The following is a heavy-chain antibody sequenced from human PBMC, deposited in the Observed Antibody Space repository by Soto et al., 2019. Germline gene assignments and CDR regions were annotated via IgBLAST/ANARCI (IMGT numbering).Heavy chain of an antibody. J-gene: IGHJ6*02. Sequence: QVQLVQSGAEVKKPGSSVKVSCKASGGTFSSYAISWVRQAPGQGLEWVGGIIPIFGTANYAQKFQGIVTITADESTSTAYMELSSLRSEDTAVYYCARDGSYSWRKYYYYGMDVWGQGTTVTVSS. D-gene: IGHD1-1*01. CDR2: IIPIFGTA. CDR3: ARDGSYSWRKYYYYGMDV. V-gene: IGHV1-69*01. CDR1: GGTFSSYA.